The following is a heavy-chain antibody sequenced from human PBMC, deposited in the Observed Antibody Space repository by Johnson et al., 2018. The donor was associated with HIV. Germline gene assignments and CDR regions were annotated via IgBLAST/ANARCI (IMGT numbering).Heavy chain of an antibody. CDR2: ISSNGGRT. J-gene: IGHJ3*02. Sequence: VQLVESGGGLVQPGRSLKLSCAASGFTFSNYAMHWVRQAPGKGLEYVSAISSNGGRTYYANSVKGRFTISRDNSKNTLYLQMGSLRAEDMAVYYCARGDNYYDSSGYPTLHDAFDIWGQGTMVTVSS. CDR3: ARGDNYYDSSGYPTLHDAFDI. CDR1: GFTFSNYA. D-gene: IGHD3-22*01. V-gene: IGHV3-64*01.